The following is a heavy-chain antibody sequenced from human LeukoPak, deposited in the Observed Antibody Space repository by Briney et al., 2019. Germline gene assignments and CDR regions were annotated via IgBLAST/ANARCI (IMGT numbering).Heavy chain of an antibody. CDR2: IYSGGST. Sequence: PGGSLRLSCAASGFTVSSNYMSWVRQAPGKGLEWVSVIYSGGSTYYADSVKGRFTISRDNPKNTLYLQMNSLRAEDTAVYYCARDSGSADYGMDVWGQGTTVTVSS. CDR3: ARDSGSADYGMDV. J-gene: IGHJ6*02. CDR1: GFTVSSNY. V-gene: IGHV3-66*01.